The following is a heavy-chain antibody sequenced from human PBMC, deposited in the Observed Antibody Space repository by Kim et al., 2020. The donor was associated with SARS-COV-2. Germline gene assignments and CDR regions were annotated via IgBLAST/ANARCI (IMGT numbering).Heavy chain of an antibody. CDR1: GFTFSISS. D-gene: IGHD4-17*01. CDR2: ISGSGGST. Sequence: GGSLRLSCAASGFTFSISSMSWVRQAPGKGLEWVAAISGSGGSTYYADSVKGRFTISRDNSKNTLYLQMNSLRAEDTAVYYCAKEVGYGDYLLGGFDYWGQGTLVTVSS. V-gene: IGHV3-23*01. CDR3: AKEVGYGDYLLGGFDY. J-gene: IGHJ4*02.